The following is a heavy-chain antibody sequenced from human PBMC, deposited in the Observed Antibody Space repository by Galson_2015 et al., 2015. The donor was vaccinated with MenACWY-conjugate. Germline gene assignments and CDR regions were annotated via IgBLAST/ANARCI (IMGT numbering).Heavy chain of an antibody. CDR1: GDSVSSHSAD. Sequence: CAISGDSVSSHSADWTWIRQSPSRGLEWLGRTYYRSRWHNDYAVSVKSRITINPDTSRNQLSLQLSSVTPEDTAVYYCARGVTLTSGTINCYFDFWVRGTLVTVSS. CDR2: TYYRSRWHN. V-gene: IGHV6-1*01. D-gene: IGHD6-13*01. CDR3: ARGVTLTSGTINCYFDF. J-gene: IGHJ2*01.